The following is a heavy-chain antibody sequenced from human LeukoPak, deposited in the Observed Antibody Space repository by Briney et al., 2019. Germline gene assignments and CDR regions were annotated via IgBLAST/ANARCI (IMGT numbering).Heavy chain of an antibody. D-gene: IGHD3-22*01. Sequence: ASVKVSCKASGYTFTSYGISWVRQAPGQGLEWMGWISAYNGNTNYAQKLQGRVTMTTDTSTSTAYMELRSLRSDDTAVYYCARVLLGYYYDSSGYCYFDYWGQGTLVTVSS. J-gene: IGHJ4*02. CDR1: GYTFTSYG. CDR3: ARVLLGYYYDSSGYCYFDY. V-gene: IGHV1-18*01. CDR2: ISAYNGNT.